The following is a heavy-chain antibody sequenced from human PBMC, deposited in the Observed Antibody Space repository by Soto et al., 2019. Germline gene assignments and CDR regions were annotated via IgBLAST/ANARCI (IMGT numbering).Heavy chain of an antibody. Sequence: YAQKFQGRVTITADKSTSTAYMELSSLRSEDTAVYYCASLYRYYYYMDVWGKGTTVTVSS. CDR3: ASLYRYYYYMDV. J-gene: IGHJ6*03. V-gene: IGHV1-69*02. D-gene: IGHD2-2*02.